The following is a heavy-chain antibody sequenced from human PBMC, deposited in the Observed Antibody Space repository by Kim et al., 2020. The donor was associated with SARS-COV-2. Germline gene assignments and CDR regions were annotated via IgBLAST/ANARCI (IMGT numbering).Heavy chain of an antibody. V-gene: IGHV3-13*04. D-gene: IGHD5-12*01. CDR2: IGTAGDT. CDR1: GFTFSSYD. CDR3: ARGFFLGGYSLDYGMDV. J-gene: IGHJ6*02. Sequence: GGSLRLSCAASGFTFSSYDMHWVRQATGKGLEWVSAIGTAGDTYYPGSVKGRFTISRENAKNSLYLQMNSLRAGDTAVYYCARGFFLGGYSLDYGMDVWGQGTTVTVSS.